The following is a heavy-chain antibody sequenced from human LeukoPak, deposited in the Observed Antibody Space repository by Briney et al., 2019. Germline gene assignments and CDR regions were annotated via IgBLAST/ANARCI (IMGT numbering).Heavy chain of an antibody. CDR1: GYTFTGYY. J-gene: IGHJ3*02. CDR2: IRPNSGGT. V-gene: IGHV1-2*02. CDR3: ARDRVAGTRAFDI. Sequence: ASVKVSCKASGYTFTGYYIHWVRQAPGQGLEWMGWIRPNSGGTNYAQKFQGRVTMTRDTSSSTTYMELSSLRSEDTAVYYCARDRVAGTRAFDIWGQGTMVTVSS. D-gene: IGHD6-19*01.